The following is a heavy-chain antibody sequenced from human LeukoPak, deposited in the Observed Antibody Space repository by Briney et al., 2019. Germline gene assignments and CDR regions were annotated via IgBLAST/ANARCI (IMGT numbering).Heavy chain of an antibody. J-gene: IGHJ4*02. CDR2: ISYDGSNK. CDR1: GFTFSSYG. D-gene: IGHD6-19*01. Sequence: GGSLRLSCAASGFTFSSYGMHWVRQAPGKGLEWVAVISYDGSNKYYADSVKGRFTISRDNSKNTLYLQMNSLRAEDTAVYYCARDGNSSGWKWGQGTLVTVSS. CDR3: ARDGNSSGWK. V-gene: IGHV3-30*03.